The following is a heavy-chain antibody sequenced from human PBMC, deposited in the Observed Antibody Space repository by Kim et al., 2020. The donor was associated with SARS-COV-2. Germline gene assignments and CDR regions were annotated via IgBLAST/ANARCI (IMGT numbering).Heavy chain of an antibody. J-gene: IGHJ6*01. CDR2: IIPIFGTE. CDR1: GGTFSSYA. Sequence: SVKVSCKASGGTFSSYAISWVRQAPGQGLEWMGGIIPIFGTENYAQKFQGRVTITADESTSTAYMELSSLRSEDTAVYYCARLGSSWYTYYYYGMDVWGQGTTVTVSS. CDR3: ARLGSSWYTYYYYGMDV. D-gene: IGHD6-13*01. V-gene: IGHV1-69*13.